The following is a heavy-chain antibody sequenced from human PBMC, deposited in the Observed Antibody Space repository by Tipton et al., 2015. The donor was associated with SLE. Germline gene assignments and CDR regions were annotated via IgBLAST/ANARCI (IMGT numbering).Heavy chain of an antibody. V-gene: IGHV4-61*02. CDR1: GGSISSGSYY. CDR3: ARAAVAGRGSYFDY. Sequence: TLSLTCTVSGGSISSGSYYWSWIRQPAGKGLEWIGRIYTSGSTNYNPSLKSRVTISVDTSKNQFSLKLSSVTAADTAVYYCARAAVAGRGSYFDYWGQGTLVTVSS. J-gene: IGHJ4*02. CDR2: IYTSGST. D-gene: IGHD6-19*01.